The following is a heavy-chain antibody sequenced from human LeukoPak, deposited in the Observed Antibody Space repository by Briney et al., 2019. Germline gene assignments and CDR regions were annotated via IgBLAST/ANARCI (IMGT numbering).Heavy chain of an antibody. J-gene: IGHJ3*02. CDR3: AKDWRAQDWSGYFHDAFDI. Sequence: GGSLRLSCAASGFTLSSYWMNWVRQAPGKGLEWVAFIRYDGSNKYYADSVKGRFTISRDNSKNTLYLQMNSLRAEDTAVYYCAKDWRAQDWSGYFHDAFDIWGQGTMVTVSS. CDR2: IRYDGSNK. CDR1: GFTLSSYW. D-gene: IGHD3-3*01. V-gene: IGHV3-30*02.